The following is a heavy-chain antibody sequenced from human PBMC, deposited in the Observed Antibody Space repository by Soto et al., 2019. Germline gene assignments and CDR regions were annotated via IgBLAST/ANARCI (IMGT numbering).Heavy chain of an antibody. CDR1: GGSISSYY. J-gene: IGHJ6*02. D-gene: IGHD6-13*01. V-gene: IGHV4-59*01. Sequence: QVQLQESGPGLVKPSETLSLTCTVSGGSISSYYWSWIRQPPGKGLEWIGYIYYSGSTNYNPSLKSRVNIRVGXSKNQFSLKLSSVTAADTAVYYCARGRIAAAGTGVWGQGTTVTVSS. CDR2: IYYSGST. CDR3: ARGRIAAAGTGV.